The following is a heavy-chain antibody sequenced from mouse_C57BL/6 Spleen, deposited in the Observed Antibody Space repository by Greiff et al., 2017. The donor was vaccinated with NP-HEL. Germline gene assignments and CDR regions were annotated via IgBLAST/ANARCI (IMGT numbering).Heavy chain of an antibody. J-gene: IGHJ3*01. CDR1: GYTFTSYG. Sequence: QVQLQQSGAELARPGASVKLSWKASGYTFTSYGISWVKQRTGQGLEWIGEIYPRSGNTYYNEKFKGKATLTADKSSSTAYMELRSLTSEDSAVYFCAREDDGYFFAYWGQGTLVTVSA. CDR3: AREDDGYFFAY. D-gene: IGHD2-3*01. V-gene: IGHV1-81*01. CDR2: IYPRSGNT.